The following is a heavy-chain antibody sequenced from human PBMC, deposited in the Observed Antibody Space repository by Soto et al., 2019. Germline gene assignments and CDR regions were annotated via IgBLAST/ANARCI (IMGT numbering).Heavy chain of an antibody. V-gene: IGHV4-59*01. J-gene: IGHJ2*01. D-gene: IGHD3-10*01. CDR1: GGSIRSYY. Sequence: SETLSLTCTVSGGSIRSYYWSWIRQPPGKGLGWIGYIYYTGSTNYNPSLKSRVTISVDTSKNQFSLKLRSVTAADTAVYYCARSMDYWYFDLWGRGTLVTVSS. CDR2: IYYTGST. CDR3: ARSMDYWYFDL.